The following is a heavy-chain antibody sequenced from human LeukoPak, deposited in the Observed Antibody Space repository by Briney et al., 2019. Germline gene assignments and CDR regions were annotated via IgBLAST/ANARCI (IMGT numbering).Heavy chain of an antibody. V-gene: IGHV3-23*01. CDR3: AKMAGMTRQVYYMDV. Sequence: GGSLRLSCAASGFTFSSYAMNWVRQAPGKGLEWVSSISGSGGRTYYADSVKGRFTISRDNSKNTLYLQMNSLRAEDTAVYYCAKMAGMTRQVYYMDVWGKGATVTVSS. J-gene: IGHJ6*03. CDR1: GFTFSSYA. D-gene: IGHD1-1*01. CDR2: ISGSGGRT.